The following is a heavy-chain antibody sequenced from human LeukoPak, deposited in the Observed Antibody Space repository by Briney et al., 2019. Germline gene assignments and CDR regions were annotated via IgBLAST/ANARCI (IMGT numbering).Heavy chain of an antibody. CDR3: ARDRLAVAGPFDY. Sequence: ASVKVSCKASGFTFTGYYMHWVRQAPGQGLEWMGWIHPNSGVTNYAQKFQGRVTITADESTSTAYMELSSLRSEDTAVYYCARDRLAVAGPFDYWGQGTLVTVSS. D-gene: IGHD6-19*01. CDR2: IHPNSGVT. J-gene: IGHJ4*02. CDR1: GFTFTGYY. V-gene: IGHV1-2*02.